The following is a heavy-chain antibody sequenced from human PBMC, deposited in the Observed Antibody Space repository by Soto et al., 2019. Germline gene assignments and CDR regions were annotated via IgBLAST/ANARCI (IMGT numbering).Heavy chain of an antibody. CDR2: ISSSSTI. V-gene: IGHV3-48*02. D-gene: IGHD3-16*02. CDR3: ARSGIMITFGGVIVHDPPGY. J-gene: IGHJ4*02. Sequence: PGGSLRLSCAASGFTFSSYSMNWVRQAPGKGLEWVSYISSSSTIYYADSVKGRFTISRDNAKNSLYLQMNSLRDEDTAVYYCARSGIMITFGGVIVHDPPGYWGQGTLVTVSS. CDR1: GFTFSSYS.